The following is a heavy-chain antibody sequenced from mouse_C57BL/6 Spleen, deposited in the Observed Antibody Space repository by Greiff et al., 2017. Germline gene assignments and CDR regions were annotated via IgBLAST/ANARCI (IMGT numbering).Heavy chain of an antibody. CDR3: ARRRRDHYDHAMDY. J-gene: IGHJ4*01. D-gene: IGHD2-4*01. CDR2: IDPSDSDT. CDR1: GYTFTSYW. Sequence: QVQLQQPGAELVRPGSSVKLSCKASGYTFTSYWMPWLKQRPIQGLEWIGNIDPSDSDTHYNQKFKDKATLTVDKSSSKAYMQLSSLTSEDSAVYYCARRRRDHYDHAMDYWGQGTSVTVSS. V-gene: IGHV1-52*01.